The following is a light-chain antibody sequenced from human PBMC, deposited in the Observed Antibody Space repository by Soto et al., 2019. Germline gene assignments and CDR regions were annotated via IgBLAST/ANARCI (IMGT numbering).Light chain of an antibody. CDR2: GAS. V-gene: IGKV3-15*01. CDR1: QRVSSN. J-gene: IGKJ1*01. CDR3: QQYNNWPPWT. Sequence: EIVMTQSPATLSVSLGERATLSCRASQRVSSNLAWYQQKPGQAPRLLIYGASTRATGIPARFSGSGSETEFTLTISSLQSEDFAVYYCQQYNNWPPWTFGQGTKVEIK.